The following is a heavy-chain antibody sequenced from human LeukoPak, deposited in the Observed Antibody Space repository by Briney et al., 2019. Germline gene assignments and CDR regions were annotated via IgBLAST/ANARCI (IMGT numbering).Heavy chain of an antibody. D-gene: IGHD3-22*01. CDR3: ARDGGPTYYYDSSGPDY. Sequence: GGSLRLSCAASGFTFSSYSMNWVRQAPGKGLEWVSYISSSSSTIYYADSVKGRFTISRDNAKNSLYLQMNSLRAEDTAVYYCARDGGPTYYYDSSGPDYWGQGTLVTVSS. J-gene: IGHJ4*02. CDR1: GFTFSSYS. CDR2: ISSSSSTI. V-gene: IGHV3-48*01.